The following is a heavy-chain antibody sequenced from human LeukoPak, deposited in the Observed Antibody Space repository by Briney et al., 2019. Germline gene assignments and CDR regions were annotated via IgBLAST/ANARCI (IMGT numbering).Heavy chain of an antibody. CDR3: ARDWRSGYSIDN. V-gene: IGHV3-20*04. CDR1: GFTFDDYG. CDR2: ITWNAEKT. J-gene: IGHJ4*02. D-gene: IGHD6-19*01. Sequence: GGSLIIPCTASGFTFDDYGMSWVRGAPGRGVEGVSGITWNAEKTACADTVKGRFPIPREHAKNSVYLQMNSLSAEDTALYYCARDWRSGYSIDNWGQGTAVTVSS.